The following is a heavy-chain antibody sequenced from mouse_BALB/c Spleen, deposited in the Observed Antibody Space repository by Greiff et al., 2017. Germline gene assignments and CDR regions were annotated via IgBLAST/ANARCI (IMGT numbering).Heavy chain of an antibody. V-gene: IGHV1S127*01. D-gene: IGHD1-1*01. J-gene: IGHJ3*01. CDR1: GYTFTSYW. CDR3: TRSPYYGSTWFAY. Sequence: VQLQQPGAELVKPGASVKMSCKASGYTFTSYWMHWVKQRPGQGLEWIGVIDPSDSYTSYNQKFKGKATLTVDTSSSTAYMQLSSLTSEDSAVYYCTRSPYYGSTWFAYWGQGTLVTVSA. CDR2: IDPSDSYT.